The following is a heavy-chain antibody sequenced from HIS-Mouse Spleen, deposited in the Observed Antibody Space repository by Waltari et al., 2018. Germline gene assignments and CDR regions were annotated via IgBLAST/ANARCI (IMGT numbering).Heavy chain of an antibody. D-gene: IGHD6-13*01. V-gene: IGHV3-30-3*01. J-gene: IGHJ2*01. Sequence: QVQLVESGGGVVQPGRSLRLPCAASGFTFSSYVLPWVRQAPGKGLEWVAVISYDGSNKYYADSVKGRFTISRDNSKNTLYLQMNSLRAEDTAVYYCARDISWGRYFDLWGRGTQVTVSS. CDR3: ARDISWGRYFDL. CDR2: ISYDGSNK. CDR1: GFTFSSYV.